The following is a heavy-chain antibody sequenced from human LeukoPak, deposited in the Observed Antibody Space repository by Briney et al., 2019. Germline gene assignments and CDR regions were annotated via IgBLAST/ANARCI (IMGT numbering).Heavy chain of an antibody. CDR1: GFTFSDYY. V-gene: IGHV3-11*01. CDR3: ARTLTIFGVVITYYYGMDV. CDR2: ISSSGSTI. J-gene: IGHJ6*02. Sequence: PGGSLRLSCAASGFTFSDYYMSWIRQAPGKGLEWVSYISSSGSTIYYADSVKGRFTISRDNAKNSLYLQMNSLRAEDTAVYYCARTLTIFGVVITYYYGMDVWGQGTTVTVSS. D-gene: IGHD3-3*01.